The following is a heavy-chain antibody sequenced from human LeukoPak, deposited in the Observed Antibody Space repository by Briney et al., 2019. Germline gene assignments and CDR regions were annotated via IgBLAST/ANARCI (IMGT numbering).Heavy chain of an antibody. Sequence: ASVKVSCKASGYTFTGYYMHWVRQAPGQGLEWMGWINPNSGGTNYAQKFQGRVTMTRDTSISTAYMELSRLRSDDTAVYYCARGGFSSSWLTFDYWAREPWSPSPQ. CDR3: ARGGFSSSWLTFDY. V-gene: IGHV1-2*02. J-gene: IGHJ4*02. D-gene: IGHD6-13*01. CDR2: INPNSGGT. CDR1: GYTFTGYY.